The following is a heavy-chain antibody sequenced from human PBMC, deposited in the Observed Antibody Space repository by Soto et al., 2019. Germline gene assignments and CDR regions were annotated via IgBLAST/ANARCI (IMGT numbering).Heavy chain of an antibody. Sequence: GGSLRLSCAASGFTFSSYSMNWVRQAPGKGLEWVSSISSSSSYIYYADSVKGRFTISRDNAKNSLYLQMNSLRAEDTAVYYCARGPSLITMVRGVKHYYYYMDVWGKGTTVTVSS. CDR1: GFTFSSYS. CDR2: ISSSSSYI. J-gene: IGHJ6*03. D-gene: IGHD3-10*01. V-gene: IGHV3-21*01. CDR3: ARGPSLITMVRGVKHYYYYMDV.